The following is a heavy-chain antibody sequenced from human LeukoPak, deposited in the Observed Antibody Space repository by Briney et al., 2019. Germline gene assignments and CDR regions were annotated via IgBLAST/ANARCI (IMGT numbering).Heavy chain of an antibody. D-gene: IGHD2-2*01. CDR1: AYSSTSYW. CDR3: ARHPEDIVVVPAAQEVSYYYYMDV. J-gene: IGHJ6*03. V-gene: IGHV5-51*01. Sequence: GESLKISSKVSAYSSTSYWIGWVRQMPRKGLEWMGFIFTGDADTRYSPSFQGQVTISADKSISTAYLQWSCLKASDTAMYYCARHPEDIVVVPAAQEVSYYYYMDVWGKGTTVTVSS. CDR2: IFTGDADT.